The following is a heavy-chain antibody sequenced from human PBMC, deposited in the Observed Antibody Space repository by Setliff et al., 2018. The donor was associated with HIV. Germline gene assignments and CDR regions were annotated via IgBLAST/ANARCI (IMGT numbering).Heavy chain of an antibody. CDR1: GDSVSSNSAA. CDR3: ARGSYGSVLL. Sequence: PSQTLSLPCAISGDSVSSNSAAWNWIRQSPSRGLEWLGRTYYRSKWYNDYAVPVKGRIAINPDTSRNQFSLQLNSATPEDTAVYYCARGSYGSVLLWGQGTLVTVSS. J-gene: IGHJ4*02. V-gene: IGHV6-1*01. D-gene: IGHD6-19*01. CDR2: TYYRSKWYN.